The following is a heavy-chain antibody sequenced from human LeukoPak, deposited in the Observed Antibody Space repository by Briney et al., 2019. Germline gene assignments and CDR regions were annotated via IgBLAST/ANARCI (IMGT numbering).Heavy chain of an antibody. CDR3: ARKANAFDI. V-gene: IGHV3-74*01. CDR2: INTDGSST. CDR1: GFTFSSFW. J-gene: IGHJ3*02. Sequence: GGSLRLSCAASGFTFSSFWMHWVRQATGKGLVWVSRINTDGSSTDYADSVKGRFTISRDNAKNTLYLQMNSLRAEDTAVYYCARKANAFDIWGQGTMVTVSS.